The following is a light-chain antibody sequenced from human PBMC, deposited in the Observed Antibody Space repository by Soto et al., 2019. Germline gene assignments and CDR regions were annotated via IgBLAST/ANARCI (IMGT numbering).Light chain of an antibody. CDR1: QSVSSD. J-gene: IGKJ4*01. V-gene: IGKV3-15*01. CDR3: QQYNNWPPLS. CDR2: GAS. Sequence: EIVMTQSPATLSVSPGERATLSCRASQSVSSDLAWYQQKPGQAPRLLIYGASTRATGIPARFSDSGSGTDFTLTISSLQSEDFAVYYCQQYNNWPPLSFGGVTKVEIK.